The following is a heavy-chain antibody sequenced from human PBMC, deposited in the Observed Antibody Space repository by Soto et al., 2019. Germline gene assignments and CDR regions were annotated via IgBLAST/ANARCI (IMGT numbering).Heavy chain of an antibody. V-gene: IGHV5-51*01. Sequence: GESLKISCKTSGYSFTSHWIAWVRQMPGKGLEWMGIIYPSDSDIRYRPSFQGQVTISVDKSISTAYLQWSSLKASDTATYYCARQDYSNYRGGMDVWGQGTTVTVSS. CDR1: GYSFTSHW. D-gene: IGHD2-2*01. CDR3: ARQDYSNYRGGMDV. J-gene: IGHJ6*02. CDR2: IYPSDSDI.